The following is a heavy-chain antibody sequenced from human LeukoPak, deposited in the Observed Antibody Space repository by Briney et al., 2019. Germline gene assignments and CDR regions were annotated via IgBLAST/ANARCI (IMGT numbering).Heavy chain of an antibody. V-gene: IGHV3-30*04. CDR2: ISYDGSNK. J-gene: IGHJ4*02. CDR3: AKDIRSSTSPLGTDY. D-gene: IGHD2-2*01. CDR1: GFTFSSYA. Sequence: GGSLRLSCAASGFTFSSYAMHWVRQAPGKGLEWVAVISYDGSNKYYADSVKGRFTISRDNSKNTLYLQMNSLRAEDTAVYYCAKDIRSSTSPLGTDYWGQGTLVTVSS.